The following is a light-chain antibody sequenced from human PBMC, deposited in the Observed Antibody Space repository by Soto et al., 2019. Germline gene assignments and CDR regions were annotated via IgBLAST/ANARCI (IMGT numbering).Light chain of an antibody. J-gene: IGKJ1*01. CDR1: QRVSSN. Sequence: EIGMTQSPATLSVSPGERATLSCRASQRVSSNLAWYQQKPGQAPRLLIYVASPRATGIPARFSGSGYGTEFTLTISSLQSEDFAVYYCQQYNNWPFPSWTFGQGTKVEIK. CDR3: QQYNNWPFPSWT. CDR2: VAS. V-gene: IGKV3-15*01.